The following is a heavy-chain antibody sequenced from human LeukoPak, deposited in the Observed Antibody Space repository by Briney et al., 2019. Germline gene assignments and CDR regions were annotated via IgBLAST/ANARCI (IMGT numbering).Heavy chain of an antibody. V-gene: IGHV3-9*01. CDR1: GFTFNDHA. Sequence: GRSLRLSCAASGFTFNDHAMYWVRQAPGKGLEWVSGINWNSDNIGYADSVKGRFTISRDDAKNSLYLQMNSLRAEDTAVYYCARDLVPAALYYWGQGTLVTVSS. CDR3: ARDLVPAALYY. D-gene: IGHD2-2*01. CDR2: INWNSDNI. J-gene: IGHJ4*02.